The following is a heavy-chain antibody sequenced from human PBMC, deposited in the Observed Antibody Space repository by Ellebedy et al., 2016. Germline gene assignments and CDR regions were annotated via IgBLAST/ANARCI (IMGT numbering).Heavy chain of an antibody. D-gene: IGHD3-10*01. Sequence: ASVKVSCXTSGYTFTGHYVHWVRQAPGQGLEWMGWINPNTGDTKYTQKFQGRVTMTRDTSISTAYMELNSLTSDDTAVYYCTRAPSGAGSWAIDYWGQGTLVIVSS. V-gene: IGHV1-2*02. CDR3: TRAPSGAGSWAIDY. CDR2: INPNTGDT. CDR1: GYTFTGHY. J-gene: IGHJ4*02.